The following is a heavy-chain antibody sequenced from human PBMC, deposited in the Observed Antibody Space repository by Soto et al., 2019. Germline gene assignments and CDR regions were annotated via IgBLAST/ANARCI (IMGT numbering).Heavy chain of an antibody. CDR2: IYWDDDK. Sequence: QITLKESGPTLVKPTQTLTLTCTFSGFSLSTSGVGVGWIRQPPGKALEWLALIYWDDDKRYSPSLKSRLTITKDTSKNHVVLTMTNMDPVDTATYYCAHTLLWFGAHNWFDPWGQGTLVTVSS. CDR3: AHTLLWFGAHNWFDP. J-gene: IGHJ5*02. V-gene: IGHV2-5*02. CDR1: GFSLSTSGVG. D-gene: IGHD3-10*01.